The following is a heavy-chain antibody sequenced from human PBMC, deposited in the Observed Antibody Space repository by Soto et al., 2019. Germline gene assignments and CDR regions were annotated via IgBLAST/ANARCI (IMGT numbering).Heavy chain of an antibody. D-gene: IGHD2-21*02. CDR1: GFTFSSYA. J-gene: IGHJ5*02. Sequence: EVPLLESGGGLVQPGGSLRLSCAASGFTFSSYAMSWVRQAPGKGLEWVPTISSSGGSTHYADSVKGRFTITRDNSKNTLYLPMNSLRAEDTAVYYCAKFCGGNSAPTYPFDPWGQGTLVTVSS. V-gene: IGHV3-23*01. CDR3: AKFCGGNSAPTYPFDP. CDR2: ISSSGGST.